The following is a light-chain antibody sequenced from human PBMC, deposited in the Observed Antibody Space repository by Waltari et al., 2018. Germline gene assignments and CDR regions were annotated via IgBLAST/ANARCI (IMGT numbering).Light chain of an antibody. CDR2: DNK. V-gene: IGLV1-51*01. CDR3: ATWDNSLRNVV. Sequence: QSVLTQPPSVSAAPGQKVTISCSGSTSNIGNYYVSWYHQVPGEAPKLLIFDNKKRPSAIPDRFSASTTGTSATLDITGLQTGDEADYYCATWDNSLRNVVFGGGTKLTVL. J-gene: IGLJ2*01. CDR1: TSNIGNYY.